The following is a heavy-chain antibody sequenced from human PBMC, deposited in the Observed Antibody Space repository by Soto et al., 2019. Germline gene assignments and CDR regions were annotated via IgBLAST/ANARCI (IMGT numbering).Heavy chain of an antibody. D-gene: IGHD3-9*01. J-gene: IGHJ4*02. Sequence: SETLSLTCAVYGGSFSGYYWSWIRQPPGKGLEWIGEINHSGSTNYNPSLKSRVTISVDTSKNQFSLKLSSVTAADTAVYYCAGSPLRYFDWPWGFDYWGQGTLVTVSS. CDR2: INHSGST. V-gene: IGHV4-34*01. CDR3: AGSPLRYFDWPWGFDY. CDR1: GGSFSGYY.